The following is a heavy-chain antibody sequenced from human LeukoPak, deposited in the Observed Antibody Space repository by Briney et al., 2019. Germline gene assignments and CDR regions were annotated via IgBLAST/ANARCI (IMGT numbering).Heavy chain of an antibody. CDR1: GGSISISNSY. D-gene: IGHD3-10*01. Sequence: SETLSLTCTVSGGSISISNSYWAWIRQPPGKGLEWIGSVYYSGTTYYNPSLKSRLTISVHTSKNQFSLKLSSVPAADTAVYYCARLWFAELPQYYFDYWGQGTLVTVSS. J-gene: IGHJ4*02. V-gene: IGHV4-39*01. CDR3: ARLWFAELPQYYFDY. CDR2: VYYSGTT.